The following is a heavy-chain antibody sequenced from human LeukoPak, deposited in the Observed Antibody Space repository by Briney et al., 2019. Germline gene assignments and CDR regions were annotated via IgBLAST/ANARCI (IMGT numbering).Heavy chain of an antibody. CDR3: ASYYDILTGPGY. D-gene: IGHD3-9*01. Sequence: GGSLRLSCAASGFTVSSNYMSWVRQAPGKGLEWVSVIYSGGSTYYADSVKGRFTISRDNSKNTLYLQMNSLRAEDTAVYYCASYYDILTGPGYWGQGTLVTVSS. CDR2: IYSGGST. J-gene: IGHJ4*02. CDR1: GFTVSSNY. V-gene: IGHV3-53*01.